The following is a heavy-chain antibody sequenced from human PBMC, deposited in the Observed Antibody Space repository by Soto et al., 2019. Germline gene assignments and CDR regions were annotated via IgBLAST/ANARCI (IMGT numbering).Heavy chain of an antibody. CDR3: ARGLRSVLDY. CDR1: GGSISTVGHY. Sequence: SETLSLTCSVSGGSISTVGHYWTWIRQPPGKGLEWIGSIYHTGSTYYSKSLRSRLTMSVDTSKSQFSLRLSSVTAADTAVYYCARGLRSVLDYWGQGTLVTVSS. V-gene: IGHV4-31*03. D-gene: IGHD6-6*01. J-gene: IGHJ4*02. CDR2: IYHTGST.